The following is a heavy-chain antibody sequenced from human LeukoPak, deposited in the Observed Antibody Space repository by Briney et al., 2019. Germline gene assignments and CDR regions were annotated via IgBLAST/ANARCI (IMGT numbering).Heavy chain of an antibody. CDR1: GFSFNSYG. V-gene: IGHV3-30*03. J-gene: IGHJ4*02. CDR2: ISYDGSNK. D-gene: IGHD2-2*01. CDR3: ARDRGYCSSTSCYSSEGDFDY. Sequence: GGSLRLSCAASGFSFNSYGMHWVRQAPGKGLEWVAVISYDGSNKYYGDSVKGRFTISRDNSKNTLYLQMNSLRAEDTAVYYCARDRGYCSSTSCYSSEGDFDYWGQGTLVTVSS.